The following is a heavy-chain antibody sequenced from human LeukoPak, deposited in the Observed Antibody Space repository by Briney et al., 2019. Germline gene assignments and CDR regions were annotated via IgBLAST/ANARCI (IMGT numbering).Heavy chain of an antibody. V-gene: IGHV3-11*04. CDR3: ARDRPRVGLDY. Sequence: PGGSLRLSCVASGFSFSDYAMSWVRQAPGKGLEWVSYISISGSTIHYADSVKGRFTISRNNAKNALYLQMNSLRAEDMAVYYCARDRPRVGLDYWGQGTLVTVSS. CDR2: ISISGSTI. D-gene: IGHD2-2*01. CDR1: GFSFSDYA. J-gene: IGHJ4*02.